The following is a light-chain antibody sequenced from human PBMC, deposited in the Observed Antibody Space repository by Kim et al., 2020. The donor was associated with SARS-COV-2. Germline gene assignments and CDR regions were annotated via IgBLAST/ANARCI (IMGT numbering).Light chain of an antibody. Sequence: SPGERAPLSCRASQSISSNFLAWYQRRPGQAPRLLIYGASSRATGIPDRFSGSGSGTDFTLTISRLEPEDFAVYYCQQYGTSPLTFGGGTKVDIK. J-gene: IGKJ4*01. CDR2: GAS. V-gene: IGKV3-20*01. CDR3: QQYGTSPLT. CDR1: QSISSNF.